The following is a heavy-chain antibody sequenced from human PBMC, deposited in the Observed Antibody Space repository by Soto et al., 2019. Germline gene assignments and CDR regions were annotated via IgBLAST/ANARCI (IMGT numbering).Heavy chain of an antibody. D-gene: IGHD2-21*01. CDR3: ARDPYSITANYYYGMDV. CDR2: ISSSSSTI. CDR1: GFTFSSYS. V-gene: IGHV3-48*02. Sequence: GGSLRLSCAASGFTFSSYSMNWVRQAPGKGLEWVSYISSSSSTIYYADSVKGRCTISRDNAKNSLYLQMNSMRDEDTAVYYCARDPYSITANYYYGMDVWGQGTTVTVSS. J-gene: IGHJ6*02.